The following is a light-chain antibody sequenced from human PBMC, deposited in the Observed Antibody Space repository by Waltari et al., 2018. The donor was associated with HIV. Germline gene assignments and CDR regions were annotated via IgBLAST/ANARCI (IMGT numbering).Light chain of an antibody. J-gene: IGLJ1*01. V-gene: IGLV3-25*03. CDR1: ALPKQY. CDR2: KDS. Sequence: YELTQPPSVSVSPGQTARITCSGDALPKQYVCWYQQKPGQAPVLLIYKDSERPSGIPERFSGSSSGTTVTLTISGVQAEDEADYYCAAWDDNLSGPDFGTGTTVTVL. CDR3: AAWDDNLSGPD.